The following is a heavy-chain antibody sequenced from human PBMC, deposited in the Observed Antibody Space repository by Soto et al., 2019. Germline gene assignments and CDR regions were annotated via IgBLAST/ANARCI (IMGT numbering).Heavy chain of an antibody. Sequence: LSLTCTVSGGSISSYYWSWIRQPPGKGLEWIGYIYYSGSTNYNPSLKSRVTISVDTSKNQFSLKLSSVTAADTAVYYCARTRRSNYFDYWGQGTLVTVSS. CDR2: IYYSGST. CDR1: GGSISSYY. D-gene: IGHD6-6*01. V-gene: IGHV4-59*01. J-gene: IGHJ4*02. CDR3: ARTRRSNYFDY.